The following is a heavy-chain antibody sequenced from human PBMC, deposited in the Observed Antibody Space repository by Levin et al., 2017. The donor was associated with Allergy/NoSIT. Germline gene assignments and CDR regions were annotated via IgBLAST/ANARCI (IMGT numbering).Heavy chain of an antibody. J-gene: IGHJ4*02. CDR1: GGSISSGGYY. V-gene: IGHV4-31*03. Sequence: SCTVSGGSISSGGYYWSWIRQHPGKGLEWIGYIYYSGSTYYNPSLKSRVTISVDTSKNQFSLKLSSVTAADTAVYYCARGTLYCSGGSCYGADFDYWGQGTLVTVSS. CDR2: IYYSGST. CDR3: ARGTLYCSGGSCYGADFDY. D-gene: IGHD2-15*01.